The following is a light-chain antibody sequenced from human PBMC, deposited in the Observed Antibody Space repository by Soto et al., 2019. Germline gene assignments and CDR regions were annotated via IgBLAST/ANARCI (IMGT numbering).Light chain of an antibody. J-gene: IGKJ2*01. V-gene: IGKV4-1*01. CDR2: WAS. CDR1: QSVLDNSTNKSY. CDR3: HQYYTTPRT. Sequence: TRSPSSLAVSLGERATVNCRSSQSVLDNSTNKSYLAWYQKKPGHPPKLLVHWASVREAGVPDRFSGGGSRTDFTLTISSLQAEDVAVYYCHQYYTTPRTFGQGTQLEIK.